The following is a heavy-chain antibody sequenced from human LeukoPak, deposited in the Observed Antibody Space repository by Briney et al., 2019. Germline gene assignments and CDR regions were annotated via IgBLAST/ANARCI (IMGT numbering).Heavy chain of an antibody. CDR3: ARVRLIAAADYWFDP. J-gene: IGHJ5*02. V-gene: IGHV3-11*04. D-gene: IGHD6-13*01. CDR1: GFTFSDYY. Sequence: GGSLRLSCAAFGFTFSDYYMSWIRQAPGKGRGWVSYISSSGSTIYYADSVKGRFTISRDNAKNSLYLQMDSLRAEDTAVYYCARVRLIAAADYWFDPWGQGTLVTVSS. CDR2: ISSSGSTI.